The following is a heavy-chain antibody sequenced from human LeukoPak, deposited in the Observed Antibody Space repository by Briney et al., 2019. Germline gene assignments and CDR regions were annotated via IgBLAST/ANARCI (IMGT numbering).Heavy chain of an antibody. V-gene: IGHV1-18*01. D-gene: IGHD1-26*01. CDR1: GYTFTSYG. CDR3: ATEVGVGATYYFDY. Sequence: ASVKVSCKASGYTFTSYGISWVRQAPGQGLEWMGWISAYNGNTNYAQKLQGRVTMTTDTSTSTAYMELRSLRSDDTAVYYCATEVGVGATYYFDYWGQGTLVTVSS. J-gene: IGHJ4*02. CDR2: ISAYNGNT.